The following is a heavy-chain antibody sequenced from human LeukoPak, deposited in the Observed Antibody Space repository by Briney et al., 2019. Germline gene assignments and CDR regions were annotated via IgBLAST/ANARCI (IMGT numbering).Heavy chain of an antibody. CDR3: ASSSWKNLYFDY. Sequence: SETLSLTCAVYGGSFSGYYWSWIRQPPGKGLEWIGEINHSGSTNYNPSLKSRVTISVDTSKNQFSLKLSSVTAADTAVYYCASSSWKNLYFDYWGQGTLVTVSS. CDR1: GGSFSGYY. J-gene: IGHJ4*02. D-gene: IGHD6-13*01. V-gene: IGHV4-34*01. CDR2: INHSGST.